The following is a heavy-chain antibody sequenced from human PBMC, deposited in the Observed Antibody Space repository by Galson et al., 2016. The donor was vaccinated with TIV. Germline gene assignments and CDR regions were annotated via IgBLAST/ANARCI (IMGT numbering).Heavy chain of an antibody. CDR2: IYWDDDE. Sequence: PALVKPPQTLTLTCTFSGFSLPTSGVGVGWIRQPPGKALEWLAHIYWDDDERYSPSLKSRLTITKDTSKNQVVLTMTNMDPVDTATYYCAHLPNMFYYHGMDIWGQGTTVTVSS. D-gene: IGHD3-10*02. J-gene: IGHJ6*02. CDR3: AHLPNMFYYHGMDI. CDR1: GFSLPTSGVG. V-gene: IGHV2-5*02.